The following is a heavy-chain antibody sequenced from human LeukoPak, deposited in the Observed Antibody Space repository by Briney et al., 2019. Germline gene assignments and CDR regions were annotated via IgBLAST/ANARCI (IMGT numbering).Heavy chain of an antibody. V-gene: IGHV3-48*01. D-gene: IGHD3-3*01. J-gene: IGHJ4*02. Sequence: GGSLRLSCAASGFTFSAYTMNWVRQAPGRGLEWISYIRSSGSTIYYADSVKGRFTISRDSAKSSLFLQMNNLRADDSAVYYCARDSQTYYDFRPDYWGQGTLVTVSS. CDR1: GFTFSAYT. CDR2: IRSSGSTI. CDR3: ARDSQTYYDFRPDY.